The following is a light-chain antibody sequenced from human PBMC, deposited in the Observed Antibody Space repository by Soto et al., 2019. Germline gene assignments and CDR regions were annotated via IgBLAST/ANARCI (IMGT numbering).Light chain of an antibody. V-gene: IGKV1-17*03. CDR3: QQYKSYPWT. J-gene: IGKJ1*01. Sequence: DIQMTQSPSAMSASVGDRVTITCRASQGINKNLAWFQQKPGRVPKRLIYAASSLDSGVPSRFRGSGSGTEFTLTISSLQPGDFATYYCQQYKSYPWTFGQGTKVEIK. CDR1: QGINKN. CDR2: AAS.